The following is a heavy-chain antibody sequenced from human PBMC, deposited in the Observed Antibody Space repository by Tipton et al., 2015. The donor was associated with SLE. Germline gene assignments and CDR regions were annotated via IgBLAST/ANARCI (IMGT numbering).Heavy chain of an antibody. CDR2: ISYDGSNK. V-gene: IGHV3-30-3*01. Sequence: SLRISCAASGFIFSDYYMTWIRQAPGKGLEWVAVISYDGSNKYYADSVKGRFTISRDNSKNTLYLQMNSLRAEDTAVYYCARAPRVVVVFDYWGQGTLVTVSS. J-gene: IGHJ4*02. D-gene: IGHD3-22*01. CDR3: ARAPRVVVVFDY. CDR1: GFIFSDYY.